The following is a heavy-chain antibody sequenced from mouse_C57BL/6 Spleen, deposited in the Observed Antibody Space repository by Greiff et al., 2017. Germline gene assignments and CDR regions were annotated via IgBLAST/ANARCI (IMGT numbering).Heavy chain of an antibody. CDR3: ASNYDYPFAY. CDR2: IHPNSGST. V-gene: IGHV1-64*01. Sequence: QVQLKQPGAELVKPGASVKLSCKASGYTFTSYWMHWVKQRPGQGLEWIGMIHPNSGSTNYNEKFKSKATLTVDKSSSTAYMQLSSLTSEDSAVYYCASNYDYPFAYWGQGTLVTVSA. CDR1: GYTFTSYW. J-gene: IGHJ3*01. D-gene: IGHD2-4*01.